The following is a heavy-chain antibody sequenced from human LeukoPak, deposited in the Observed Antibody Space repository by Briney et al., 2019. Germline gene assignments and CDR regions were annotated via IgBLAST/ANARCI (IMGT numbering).Heavy chain of an antibody. Sequence: SETLSLTCTVSGGSISSYYWSWIRQPPGKGLEWIGYISYSGSTNSNPSLKSRVTISVDTSKNQFSLKLSSVTAADTAVYYCARAGVRYYDSSGYRYWGQGTLVTVSS. CDR1: GGSISSYY. V-gene: IGHV4-59*12. CDR3: ARAGVRYYDSSGYRY. D-gene: IGHD3-22*01. J-gene: IGHJ4*02. CDR2: ISYSGST.